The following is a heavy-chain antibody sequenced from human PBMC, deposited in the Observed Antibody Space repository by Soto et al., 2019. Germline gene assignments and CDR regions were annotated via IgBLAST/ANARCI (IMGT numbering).Heavy chain of an antibody. V-gene: IGHV5-51*01. CDR2: IYPGDSDT. CDR1: GYSFTSYW. CDR3: ARLRRTMVRGVIRYEYSDY. Sequence: GVSLKISCKGSGYSFTSYWIGWVRQMPGKGLEWMGIIYPGDSDTRYSPSFQGQVTISADKSISTAYLQWSSLKASDTAMYYCARLRRTMVRGVIRYEYSDYRGQGTPVTVSS. J-gene: IGHJ4*02. D-gene: IGHD3-10*01.